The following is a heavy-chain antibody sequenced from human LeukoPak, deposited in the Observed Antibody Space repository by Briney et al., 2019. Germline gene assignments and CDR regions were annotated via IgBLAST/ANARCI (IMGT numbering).Heavy chain of an antibody. J-gene: IGHJ5*02. CDR1: GFTFSSYG. Sequence: QSGGSLRLSCAASGFTFSSYGMHWVRQAPGKGLEWVAFIRYDGSNKYYADSVKGRFTISRDNSKNTLYLQMKSLRAEDTAVYYCAKDTTPPKAGFDPWGQGTLVTVSS. CDR3: AKDTTPPKAGFDP. D-gene: IGHD1-14*01. CDR2: IRYDGSNK. V-gene: IGHV3-30*02.